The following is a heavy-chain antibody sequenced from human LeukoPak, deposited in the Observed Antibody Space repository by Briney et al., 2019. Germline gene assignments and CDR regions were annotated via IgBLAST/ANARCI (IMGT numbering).Heavy chain of an antibody. CDR3: ARLGQYYYYGMDV. CDR1: GGSFSGYC. Sequence: SETLSLTCAVYGGSFSGYCWSWIRQPPGKGLEWIGEINHSGSTNYNPSLQSRVTISVDTSRNQFSLKLSSVTAADTAVYYCARLGQYYYYGMDVWGQGTTVTVSS. CDR2: INHSGST. V-gene: IGHV4-34*01. J-gene: IGHJ6*02.